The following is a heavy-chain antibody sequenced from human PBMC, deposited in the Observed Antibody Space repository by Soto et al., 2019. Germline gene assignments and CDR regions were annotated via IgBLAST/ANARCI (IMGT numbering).Heavy chain of an antibody. D-gene: IGHD2-21*02. V-gene: IGHV4-59*01. CDR3: ARDVLTATAPFDY. CDR1: GGSISNYY. CDR2: IYYSGST. Sequence: SETLSLTCIVSGGSISNYYWSWIRQPPGKGLEWIGYIYYSGSTNYNPSLQSRVTISVDTSKNQFSLKLSSVTAADTAVYYCARDVLTATAPFDYWGQVTLVTVSS. J-gene: IGHJ4*02.